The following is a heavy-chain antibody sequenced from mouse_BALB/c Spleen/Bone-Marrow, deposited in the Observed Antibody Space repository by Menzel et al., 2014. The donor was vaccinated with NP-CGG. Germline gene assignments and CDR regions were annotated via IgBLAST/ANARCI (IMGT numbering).Heavy chain of an antibody. D-gene: IGHD1-1*01. CDR3: VRSGSSSGYFDY. V-gene: IGHV5-17*02. Sequence: EVKLVESGGGLVQPGGSRKLSCAASGFTFSSLGMHWVRQAPEKGLEWVAYISSGSSTIYYGDTVMGRFTISRDNPKNTLFLQMTSLRSEDTATYYCVRSGSSSGYFDYWGQGTTRTVSS. J-gene: IGHJ2*01. CDR2: ISSGSSTI. CDR1: GFTFSSLG.